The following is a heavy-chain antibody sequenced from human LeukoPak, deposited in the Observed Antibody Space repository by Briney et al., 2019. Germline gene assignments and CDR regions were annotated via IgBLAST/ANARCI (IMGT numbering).Heavy chain of an antibody. D-gene: IGHD3-22*01. CDR1: GGTFSSYA. V-gene: IGHV1-69*04. CDR2: IIPILGIA. Sequence: GASVKVSCKASGGTFSSYAISWVRQAPGQGLEWMGRIIPILGIANYAQKFQGRVTITADKSTSTAYMELSSLRSEDTAVYYCARLTNYYDSSGYDYWGQGTLVTVSS. J-gene: IGHJ4*02. CDR3: ARLTNYYDSSGYDY.